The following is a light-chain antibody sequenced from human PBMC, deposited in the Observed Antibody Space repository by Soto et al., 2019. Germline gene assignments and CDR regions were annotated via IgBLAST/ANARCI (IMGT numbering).Light chain of an antibody. J-gene: IGKJ3*01. CDR3: QQYHSTPFP. CDR1: QSVSSNY. V-gene: IGKV3-20*01. Sequence: EIVLTQSPDTLSLSPGERATLSCRASQSVSSNYIAWHQQKPGQAPRLLFPGSSGRATGIPERFSGGWSGTHFTLTISRLETEDSAVYFCQQYHSTPFPFGHGTKVHIQ. CDR2: GSS.